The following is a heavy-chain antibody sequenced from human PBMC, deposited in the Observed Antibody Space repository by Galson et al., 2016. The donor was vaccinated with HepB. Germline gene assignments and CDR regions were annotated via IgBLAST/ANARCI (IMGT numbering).Heavy chain of an antibody. CDR1: GFTLTNYG. V-gene: IGHV4-34*01. CDR2: INQSGTT. D-gene: IGHD5-12*01. CDR3: ARGIRGYGGPEGLFDY. Sequence: LRLSCAASGFTLTNYGMNWVRQAPGKGLEWIGEINQSGTTNSNPSFKSRLMMSVDTSKNQVSLRLTSVTAADTAVYFCARGIRGYGGPEGLFDYWGQGILVTVSS. J-gene: IGHJ4*02.